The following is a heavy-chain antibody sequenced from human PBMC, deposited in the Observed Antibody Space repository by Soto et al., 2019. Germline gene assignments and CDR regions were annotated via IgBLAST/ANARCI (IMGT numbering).Heavy chain of an antibody. D-gene: IGHD3-16*01. V-gene: IGHV4-34*01. Sequence: QVQLQQWGAGLLKPSETLSLTCAVYGESFTGYYWSWIRQPPGKGLEWIGEINQSGSTNYNPSLKSRVTISVDTSKRQCSLKLKSVTAADTAVYYCARARVLQLLRYYYYMDVWGKGTTVTVSS. CDR1: GESFTGYY. CDR2: INQSGST. CDR3: ARARVLQLLRYYYYMDV. J-gene: IGHJ6*03.